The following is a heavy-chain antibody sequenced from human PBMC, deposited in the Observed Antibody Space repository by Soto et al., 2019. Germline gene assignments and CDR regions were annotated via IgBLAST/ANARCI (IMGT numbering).Heavy chain of an antibody. D-gene: IGHD2-15*01. V-gene: IGHV4-34*01. CDR3: ARVVVVVAATLPWPYYFDY. CDR2: INHSGST. Sequence: PSETLSLTCAVYGGSFSGYYWSWIRQPPGKGLEWIGEINHSGSTNYNPSLKSRVTISVDTSKNQFSLKLSSVTAADTAVYYCARVVVVVAATLPWPYYFDYWGQGTLVTV. J-gene: IGHJ4*02. CDR1: GGSFSGYY.